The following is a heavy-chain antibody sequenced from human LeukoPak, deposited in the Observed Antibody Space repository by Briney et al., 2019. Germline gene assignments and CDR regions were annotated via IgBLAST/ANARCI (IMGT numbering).Heavy chain of an antibody. CDR2: ICYEGSKK. D-gene: IGHD4-17*01. V-gene: IGHV3-33*01. CDR1: GFTFSNDG. CDR3: ARETGYGDHKGGYGIDL. Sequence: GESLRLSCTASGFTFSNDGIHWVGQAPREGMKWEAVICYEGSKKYYADSVKGRFTISRDNSKNTLYLQMNTLAADDTAEYYCARETGYGDHKGGYGIDLWGQGTTVTVSS. J-gene: IGHJ6*02.